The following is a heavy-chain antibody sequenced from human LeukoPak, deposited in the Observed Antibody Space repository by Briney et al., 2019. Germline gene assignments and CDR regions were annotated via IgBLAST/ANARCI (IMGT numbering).Heavy chain of an antibody. D-gene: IGHD3-10*01. CDR2: IYSGGST. J-gene: IGHJ4*02. V-gene: IGHV3-66*04. Sequence: GGSLRLSCAASGFTVSSNYMSWVRQAPGKGLECVSGIYSGGSTYYADSVKGRFTISRDNAENSLYLQMNSLRDDDTAVYYCARPHSGHLFDYWGQGTLVTVSS. CDR3: ARPHSGHLFDY. CDR1: GFTVSSNY.